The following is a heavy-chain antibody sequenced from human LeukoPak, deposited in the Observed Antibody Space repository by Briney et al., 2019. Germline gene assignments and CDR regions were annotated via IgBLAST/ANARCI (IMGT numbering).Heavy chain of an antibody. J-gene: IGHJ4*02. V-gene: IGHV1-69*13. CDR1: GGTFSSYA. D-gene: IGHD2-15*01. CDR2: IIPIFGTA. Sequence: ASVKVSCKASGGTFSSYAISWVRQAPGQGLEWMGGIIPIFGTANYAQKFQGRVTITADESTSTAYMELSSLRSEDTAVYYCASPGLEYCSGGSCYGYYFDYWGQGTLVTVSS. CDR3: ASPGLEYCSGGSCYGYYFDY.